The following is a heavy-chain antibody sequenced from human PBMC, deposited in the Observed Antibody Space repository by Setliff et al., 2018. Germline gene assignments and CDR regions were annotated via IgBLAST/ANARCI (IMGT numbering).Heavy chain of an antibody. CDR2: ISVYNSNT. J-gene: IGHJ4*02. CDR1: GYTFTRYG. D-gene: IGHD2-15*01. CDR3: ARGRVWYCSGGSCSYFDY. V-gene: IGHV1-18*01. Sequence: ASVKVSCKASGYTFTRYGISWVRQAPGQGLEWMGWISVYNSNTNYAEKLRGRVTMTTDTSTSTAYVELRSLRSDDTAVYYCARGRVWYCSGGSCSYFDYWGQGILVTVSS.